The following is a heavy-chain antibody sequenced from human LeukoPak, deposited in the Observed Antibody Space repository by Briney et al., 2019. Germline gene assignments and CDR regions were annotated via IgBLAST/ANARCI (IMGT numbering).Heavy chain of an antibody. CDR1: GFTFRSYG. V-gene: IGHV3-30*18. D-gene: IGHD3-10*01. CDR3: AKSRGSGRSTPRGVNFDY. CDR2: ISYDGNNK. Sequence: PGGTLKLSCAASGFTFRSYGMHWVRQAPGKGLEWVALISYDGNNKYYADSVKGRFTISRDNSKNTLYLQMNSLRAEDTAVYYCAKSRGSGRSTPRGVNFDYWGQATLVTVSS. J-gene: IGHJ4*02.